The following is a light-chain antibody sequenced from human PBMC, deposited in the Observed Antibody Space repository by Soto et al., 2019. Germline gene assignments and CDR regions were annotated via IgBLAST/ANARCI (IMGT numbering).Light chain of an antibody. J-gene: IGKJ4*01. CDR1: QSISSY. V-gene: IGKV1-39*01. CDR3: QQSYSTPLT. CDR2: AAS. Sequence: DIQITHSPSSMSQSALYRATITCRASQSISSYLNWYQQKPGKAPKLLIYAASSLQSGVPSRFSGSGSGTDFTLTISSLQPEDFATYYCQQSYSTPLTFGGGTKVDIK.